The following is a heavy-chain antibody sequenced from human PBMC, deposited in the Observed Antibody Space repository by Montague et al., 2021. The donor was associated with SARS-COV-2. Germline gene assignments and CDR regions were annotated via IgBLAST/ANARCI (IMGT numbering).Heavy chain of an antibody. D-gene: IGHD1-1*01. V-gene: IGHV3-7*01. CDR1: GFRFGEYW. CDR3: VRHNMQFFDF. CDR2: ITPDGRGK. J-gene: IGHJ4*02. Sequence: SLRLSCAASGFRFGEYWMTWVRQAPGKGLEWVANITPDGRGKYSVDSVKGRFTISRDNAKNSLFLQMNSLRAEDTAVYYCVRHNMQFFDFWGQGTLVTVSS.